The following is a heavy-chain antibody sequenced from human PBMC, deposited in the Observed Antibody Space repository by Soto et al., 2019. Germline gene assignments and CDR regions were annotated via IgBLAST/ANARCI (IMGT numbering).Heavy chain of an antibody. Sequence: SETLSLTCTVSGGSISSGSYYWSWIRQPPGKGLEWVASVYYGGRSYYNPSLNSRVTISVDTSKNQFSLKMTSVTAADTAVYYCARLDGYVIRGSCHGHYAMDGWGQGTTDTVSS. CDR2: VYYGGRS. CDR3: ARLDGYVIRGSCHGHYAMDG. CDR1: GGSISSGSYY. V-gene: IGHV4-39*01. J-gene: IGHJ6*02. D-gene: IGHD2-15*01.